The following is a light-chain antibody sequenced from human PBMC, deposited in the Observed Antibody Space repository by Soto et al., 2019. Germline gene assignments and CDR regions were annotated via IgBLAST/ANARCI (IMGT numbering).Light chain of an antibody. CDR1: DSNIGSNC. CDR3: AASDASMSACV. CDR2: YNN. V-gene: IGLV1-47*02. J-gene: IGLJ1*01. Sequence: SALTQPPSAXATAGQMVTISCCGGDSNIGSNCVYWYQHLPRMAPKLIIYYNNKRPSGVPDRFSGSRSGTSASLAIVGLRSEDEAVYYCAASDASMSACVFGNGNKVPVL.